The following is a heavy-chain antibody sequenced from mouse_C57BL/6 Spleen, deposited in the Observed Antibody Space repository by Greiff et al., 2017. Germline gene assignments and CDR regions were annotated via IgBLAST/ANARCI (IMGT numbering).Heavy chain of an antibody. J-gene: IGHJ4*01. Sequence: EVMLVESGGGLVKPGGSLKLSCAASGFTFSSYAMSWVRQTPEKRLEWVATISDGGSYTYYPDNVKGRFTISRDNAKNNLYLQMSHLKSEDTAMYYCARGGNYGAMDYWGQGTSVTVSS. V-gene: IGHV5-4*03. CDR3: ARGGNYGAMDY. CDR2: ISDGGSYT. D-gene: IGHD2-1*01. CDR1: GFTFSSYA.